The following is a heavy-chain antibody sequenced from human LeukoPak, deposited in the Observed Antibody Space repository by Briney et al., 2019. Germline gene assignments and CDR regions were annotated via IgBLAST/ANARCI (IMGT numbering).Heavy chain of an antibody. J-gene: IGHJ4*02. CDR1: AFTFSSEW. V-gene: IGHV3-7*01. CDR3: ATDRDNSDWQKRFDS. D-gene: IGHD2-21*02. Sequence: GSLRLASAGTAFTFSSEWMSGYREASGKRLEWVGDINQDASEINYVDSVRGRFTNSRDNAKNSLHLQMNSLRAEDTAVYYCATDRDNSDWQKRFDSWGQGTLVTVSS. CDR2: INQDASEI.